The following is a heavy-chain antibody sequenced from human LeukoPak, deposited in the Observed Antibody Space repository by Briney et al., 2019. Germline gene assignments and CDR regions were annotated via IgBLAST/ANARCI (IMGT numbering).Heavy chain of an antibody. J-gene: IGHJ4*02. V-gene: IGHV3-23*01. CDR1: GFTFSSYA. CDR2: ISGSGGST. CDR3: AKPREYYYDSSGYYPS. Sequence: GGSLRLSCAASGFTFSSYAMSWVRQAPGKGLEWVSAISGSGGSTYYADSVKGRFTISRDNSKNTLYLQMNSLRAGDTAVYYCAKPREYYYDSSGYYPSWGQGTLVTVSS. D-gene: IGHD3-22*01.